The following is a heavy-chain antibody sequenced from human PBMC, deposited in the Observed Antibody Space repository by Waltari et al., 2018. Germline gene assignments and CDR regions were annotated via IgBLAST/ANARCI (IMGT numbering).Heavy chain of an antibody. J-gene: IGHJ4*02. CDR2: ISYSGTT. D-gene: IGHD3-10*01. V-gene: IGHV4-30-4*08. CDR1: GGSISSGDSY. Sequence: QVQLQESGPGLVKPSQTLSLTCSVSGGSISSGDSYWSWIRQPPGKGLEWIGRISYSGTTYYNSSLKSRVTISEDTSKNQFSLRLSSVIAADTAVYYCARGIRYYSGSGSPYYFDYWGQGTLVTVSS. CDR3: ARGIRYYSGSGSPYYFDY.